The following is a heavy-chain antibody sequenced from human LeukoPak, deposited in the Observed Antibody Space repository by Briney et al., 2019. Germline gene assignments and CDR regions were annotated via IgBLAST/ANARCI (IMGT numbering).Heavy chain of an antibody. D-gene: IGHD3-16*02. CDR1: GFTVSRNY. J-gene: IGHJ4*02. Sequence: GGSLRLSCAASGFTVSRNYMTWVRQAPGKGLEWVSVTYSGGSTYYADSVKDRSAISRDNSKNTLYLQMNSLRAEDTAVYYCAREARDVCGSYRSYYFHHWGQGTLVTVSA. V-gene: IGHV3-66*01. CDR2: TYSGGST. CDR3: AREARDVCGSYRSYYFHH.